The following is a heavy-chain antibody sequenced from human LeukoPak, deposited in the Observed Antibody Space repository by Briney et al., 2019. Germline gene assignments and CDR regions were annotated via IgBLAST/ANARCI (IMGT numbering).Heavy chain of an antibody. CDR2: IRYSGSS. CDR3: AREGYYDSSGYLHHHSYIDF. V-gene: IGHV4-59*01. D-gene: IGHD3-22*01. Sequence: SETLSLTCSVFGGPINNFYWSWIRQSPGKGLEWIGDIRYSGSSNYNPSLESRVTISIVTAKNQFSLKLTSVTAADTAMYYCAREGYYDSSGYLHHHSYIDFWGQGTLVTVSS. CDR1: GGPINNFY. J-gene: IGHJ4*02.